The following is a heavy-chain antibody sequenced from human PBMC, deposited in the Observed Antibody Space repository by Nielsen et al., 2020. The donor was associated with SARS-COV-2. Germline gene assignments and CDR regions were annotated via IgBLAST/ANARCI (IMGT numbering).Heavy chain of an antibody. Sequence: GESLKISCAASGFTFSSLWMSWVRPAPGKGLEWVATISDDGIDKFYADSVKGRFTISRDNSKNTLYLQMSSLRPEDTAVYYCARDWSRAFDVWGQGTMVTVSS. CDR1: GFTFSSLW. V-gene: IGHV3-30*03. CDR2: ISDDGIDK. J-gene: IGHJ3*01. CDR3: ARDWSRAFDV.